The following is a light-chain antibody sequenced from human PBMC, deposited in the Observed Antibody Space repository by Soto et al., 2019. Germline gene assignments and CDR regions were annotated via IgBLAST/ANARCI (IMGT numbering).Light chain of an antibody. CDR3: QQYNNWAPWT. CDR1: QSVSSN. Sequence: EIVMTQSPATLSVSPGERATLSCRASQSVSSNLAWYQQKPGQAPRLLIYGASTRASGIPARFSGSGSGTELTLTISSMQSEEFAVYYCQQYNNWAPWTFGQGTKVEIK. CDR2: GAS. J-gene: IGKJ1*01. V-gene: IGKV3-15*01.